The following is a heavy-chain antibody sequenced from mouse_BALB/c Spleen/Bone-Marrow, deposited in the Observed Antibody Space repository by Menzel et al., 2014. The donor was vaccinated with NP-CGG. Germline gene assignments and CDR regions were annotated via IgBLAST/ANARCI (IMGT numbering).Heavy chain of an antibody. CDR3: ATLYAMDY. CDR1: GYTFTSYN. J-gene: IGHJ4*01. V-gene: IGHV1-12*01. Sequence: QVQLQQPGAELVKPGASVKMSCKASGYTFTSYNMHWVKQTPGQGLEWIGAIYPGNGDTSYNQKLKGKATLTADKSSSTACMQLNSLTSEDSAVYYCATLYAMDYWGQGTSVTVSS. CDR2: IYPGNGDT.